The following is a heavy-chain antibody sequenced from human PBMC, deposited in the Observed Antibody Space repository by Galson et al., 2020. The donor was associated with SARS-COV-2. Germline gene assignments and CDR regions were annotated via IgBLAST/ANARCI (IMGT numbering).Heavy chain of an antibody. CDR1: GGSFSGYY. CDR2: INHSGST. V-gene: IGHV4-34*01. Sequence: SQTLSLTCAVYGGSFSGYYWSWIRQPPGKGLEWIGEINHSGSTNYNPSLKSRVTISVDTSKNQFSLKLSSVTAADTAVYYCARLPKNDYGDYVDYYYYYGMDVWGQGTTVTVSS. D-gene: IGHD4-17*01. J-gene: IGHJ6*02. CDR3: ARLPKNDYGDYVDYYYYYGMDV.